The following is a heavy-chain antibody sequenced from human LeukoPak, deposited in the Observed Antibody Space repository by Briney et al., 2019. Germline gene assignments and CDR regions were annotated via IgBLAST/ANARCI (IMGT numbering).Heavy chain of an antibody. D-gene: IGHD1-26*01. CDR2: INPNSGGT. CDR1: GYTFTGYY. V-gene: IGHV1-2*02. CDR3: ARDQSIYSAFDI. Sequence: ASVKVSCKASGYTFTGYYMHWVRQAPGQGLEWMGWINPNSGGTNYAQKFQGRVTMTRDTSISTAYMELSRLRSDDTAVYYCARDQSIYSAFDIWGQGTMVTVSS. J-gene: IGHJ3*02.